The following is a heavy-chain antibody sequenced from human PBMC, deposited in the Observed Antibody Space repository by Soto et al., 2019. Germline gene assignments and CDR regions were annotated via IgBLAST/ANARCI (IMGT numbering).Heavy chain of an antibody. CDR1: RGSVNSGGFY. V-gene: IGHV4-31*03. Sequence: SETLSLTCTISRGSVNSGGFYWGWIRQFPGRGLEWIGHIYNTVTSRYSLPLRSRLTMSIDTSANVFSMSLSSVTAADTATYYCARGFYGSGGPDLWGPGALVTVSS. D-gene: IGHD3-10*01. CDR3: ARGFYGSGGPDL. J-gene: IGHJ5*02. CDR2: IYNTVTS.